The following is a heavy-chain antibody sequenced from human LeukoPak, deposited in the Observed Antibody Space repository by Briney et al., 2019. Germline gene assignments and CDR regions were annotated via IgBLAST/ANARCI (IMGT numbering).Heavy chain of an antibody. CDR3: ARWGHYDSSGYYPNLDY. J-gene: IGHJ4*02. V-gene: IGHV5-51*01. Sequence: GESLKISCKGSGYSFTSYWIGWVRQMPGKGLEWMGIIYPGDSGTRYSPSFQGQVTISADKSISTAYLQWSSLKASDTAMYYCARWGHYDSSGYYPNLDYWGQGTLVTVSS. CDR2: IYPGDSGT. D-gene: IGHD3-22*01. CDR1: GYSFTSYW.